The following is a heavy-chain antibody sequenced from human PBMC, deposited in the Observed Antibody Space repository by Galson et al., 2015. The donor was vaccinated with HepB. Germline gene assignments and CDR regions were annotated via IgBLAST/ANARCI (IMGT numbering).Heavy chain of an antibody. J-gene: IGHJ4*02. CDR1: GLSVSDNY. D-gene: IGHD5-12*01. CDR3: AKISNWSCYDFSF. CDR2: IYSTGHT. V-gene: IGHV3-53*04. Sequence: SLRLSCAASGLSVSDNYMSWVRQTPGKGLEWVSIIYSTGHTYYVDSVRGRFTISRHSSENSLYLQMNSLRPEDTAIYYCAKISNWSCYDFSFWGQGALVTVSS.